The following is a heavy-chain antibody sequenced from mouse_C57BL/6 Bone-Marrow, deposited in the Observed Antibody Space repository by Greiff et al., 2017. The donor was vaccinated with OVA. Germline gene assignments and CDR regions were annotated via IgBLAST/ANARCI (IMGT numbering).Heavy chain of an antibody. CDR2: ISSGSSTI. J-gene: IGHJ4*01. CDR1: GFTFSDYG. Sequence: EVKLMESGGGLVKPGGSLKLSCAASGFTFSDYGMHWVRQAPEKGLEWVAYISSGSSTIYYADTVKGRFTISRDNAKNTLFLQMTSLRSEDTAMYYCAKGLYVDYYAMDYWGQGTSVTVSS. D-gene: IGHD1-3*01. CDR3: AKGLYVDYYAMDY. V-gene: IGHV5-17*01.